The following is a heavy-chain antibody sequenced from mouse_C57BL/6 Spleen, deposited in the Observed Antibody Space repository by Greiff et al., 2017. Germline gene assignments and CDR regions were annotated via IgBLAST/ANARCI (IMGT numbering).Heavy chain of an antibody. CDR3: ARMDSWFAY. CDR1: GFSLTSYG. Sequence: VKLMESGPGLVQPSQSLSITCTVSGFSLTSYGVHWVRQSPGKGLEWLGVIWSGGSTDYNAAFISRLSISKDNSKSQVFFKMNSLQADDTAIYYCARMDSWFAYWGQGTLVTVSA. CDR2: IWSGGST. J-gene: IGHJ3*01. V-gene: IGHV2-2*01.